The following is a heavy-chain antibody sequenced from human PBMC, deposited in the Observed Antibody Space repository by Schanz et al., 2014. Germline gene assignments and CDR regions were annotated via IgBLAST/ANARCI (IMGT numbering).Heavy chain of an antibody. Sequence: EVQLVESGGGLVKPGGFLRLSCAASGFTFSDAWMSWVRQAPGMGLEWVSAISGRDGSTYYADSVRGRFTISRDNSKNTLYLQMSSLRAEDTAVYYCAKSQGSSFDSWGQGTLVTVSS. CDR3: AKSQGSSFDS. CDR2: ISGRDGST. CDR1: GFTFSDAW. J-gene: IGHJ4*02. V-gene: IGHV3-23*04. D-gene: IGHD6-13*01.